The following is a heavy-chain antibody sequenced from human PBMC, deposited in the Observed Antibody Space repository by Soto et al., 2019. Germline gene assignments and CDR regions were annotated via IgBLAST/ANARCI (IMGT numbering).Heavy chain of an antibody. J-gene: IGHJ3*02. CDR3: ARGPTSGAFDI. V-gene: IGHV3-30*03. CDR1: GFTFSSSD. D-gene: IGHD1-26*01. CDR2: ISIDLNRQ. Sequence: QVQLMESGGGVVQPGRSLRLSCTASGFTFSSSDIHWVRQAPGKGLEWVAHISIDLNRQYYADPVKGRFTGSRDNSKNTVYLQMSSLRADDTAIYYCARGPTSGAFDIWGRGTMVTVSS.